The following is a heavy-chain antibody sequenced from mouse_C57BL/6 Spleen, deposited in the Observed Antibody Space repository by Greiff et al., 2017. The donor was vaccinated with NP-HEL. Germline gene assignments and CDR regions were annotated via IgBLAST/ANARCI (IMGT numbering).Heavy chain of an antibody. D-gene: IGHD2-2*01. V-gene: IGHV1-64*01. CDR3: ARGLWLQGYYFDY. Sequence: QVQLQQPGAELVKPGASVKLSCKASGYTFTSYWMHWVKQRPGQGLEWIGMIHPNSGSTNYNEKFKSKATLTVDKSSSTAYMQLSSLTSEDSAVYYCARGLWLQGYYFDYWGQGTTLTVSS. CDR1: GYTFTSYW. J-gene: IGHJ2*01. CDR2: IHPNSGST.